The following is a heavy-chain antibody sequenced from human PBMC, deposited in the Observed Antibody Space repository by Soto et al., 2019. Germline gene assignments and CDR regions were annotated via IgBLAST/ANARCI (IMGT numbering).Heavy chain of an antibody. D-gene: IGHD6-13*01. V-gene: IGHV1-58*02. Sequence: ASVKVSCKTSGFTFTSSAIQWVRQARGQRLEWIGWIVVGSDNTNYAQKFQERVTITRDLSTNTIYMDLSGLRSEDTAVYYCAVGSYTRSWSWFDPWGQGTPVTVSS. CDR3: AVGSYTRSWSWFDP. J-gene: IGHJ5*02. CDR2: IVVGSDNT. CDR1: GFTFTSSA.